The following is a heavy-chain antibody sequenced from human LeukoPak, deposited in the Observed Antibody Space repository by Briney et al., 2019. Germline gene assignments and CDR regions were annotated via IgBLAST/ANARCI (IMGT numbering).Heavy chain of an antibody. CDR1: GYSFATYW. CDR2: FYPVDSDT. D-gene: IGHD3-22*01. Sequence: GESLKISCKGSGYSFATYWIAWVRQMPGKGLEWIGVFYPVDSDTRYSPSFQGQVSISVDKSTSTAYLQWSSLKASDTAMYYCARTNYYDTSGWESGLSPFDMWGRGTMVTVSS. CDR3: ARTNYYDTSGWESGLSPFDM. J-gene: IGHJ3*02. V-gene: IGHV5-51*01.